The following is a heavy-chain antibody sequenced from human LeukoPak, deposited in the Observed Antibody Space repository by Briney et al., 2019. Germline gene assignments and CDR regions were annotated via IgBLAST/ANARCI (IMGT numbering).Heavy chain of an antibody. V-gene: IGHV4-30-4*01. CDR3: ARADVDAGGFDY. CDR2: IYYSGST. D-gene: IGHD3-16*01. Sequence: PSETLSLTCIVSGGSISSGDYYWSWIRQPPGKGLEWIGYIYYSGSTYYNPSLKSRVTISVDTSKNQFSLKLSSVTAADTAVYYCARADVDAGGFDYWGQGTLVTVSS. CDR1: GGSISSGDYY. J-gene: IGHJ4*02.